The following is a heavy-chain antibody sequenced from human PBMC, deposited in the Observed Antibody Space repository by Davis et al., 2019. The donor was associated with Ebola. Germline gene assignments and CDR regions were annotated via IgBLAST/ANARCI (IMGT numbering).Heavy chain of an antibody. CDR2: IRYDGSNK. CDR1: GFTFSSYG. CDR3: AKDHSLFRGGFDY. Sequence: AGSLRLSCAASGFTFSSYGMHWVRQAPGKGLEWVAFIRYDGSNKYYADSVKGRFTISRDNSKNTLYLQMNSLRAEDTAVYYCAKDHSLFRGGFDYWGQGTLVTVSS. D-gene: IGHD5/OR15-5a*01. J-gene: IGHJ4*02. V-gene: IGHV3-30*02.